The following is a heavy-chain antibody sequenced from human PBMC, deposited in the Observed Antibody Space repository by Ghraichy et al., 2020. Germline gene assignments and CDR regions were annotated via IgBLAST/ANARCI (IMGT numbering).Heavy chain of an antibody. CDR1: GGSIRSYY. D-gene: IGHD5-18*01. CDR2: VYYNGNT. Sequence: ESLHISCTVSGGSIRSYYWSWIRHPPGKGLEWIGYVYYNGNTDYSPSLKSRATISVDTSKNQFSLRLTSVTAADTAVYYCARRGRGYSLYFYGLDIWGQGTTVTVSS. J-gene: IGHJ6*02. CDR3: ARRGRGYSLYFYGLDI. V-gene: IGHV4-59*08.